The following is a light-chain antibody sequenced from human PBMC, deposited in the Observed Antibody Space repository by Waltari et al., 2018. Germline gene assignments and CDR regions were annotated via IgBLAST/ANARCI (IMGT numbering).Light chain of an antibody. V-gene: IGKV3-20*01. J-gene: IGKJ4*01. CDR3: QQYDGEVVT. Sequence: EILLTQSPGTFSLSPGERATFSCSASQSVTSISLSWYQQNSGEAPRLLFSGTASRATGIPDRFSGKAAEADFTFTISKLEPEDFAVYYCQQYDGEVVTFGGGTKVEI. CDR2: GTA. CDR1: QSVTSIS.